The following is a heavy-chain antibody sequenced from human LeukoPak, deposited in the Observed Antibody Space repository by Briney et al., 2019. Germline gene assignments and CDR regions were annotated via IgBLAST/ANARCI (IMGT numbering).Heavy chain of an antibody. CDR2: TYYRSKWHY. CDR1: GDSVSSTDAG. CDR3: ARDVAFDV. V-gene: IGHV6-1*01. J-gene: IGHJ3*01. Sequence: SQTLSLTCAISGDSVSSTDAGWNWIRLSPSRGLEWLGRTYYRSKWHYEYAVSLIRRITINPDTAKNQFSLQLNSVTPEDTAVYYCARDVAFDVWGQGTLVTVSS.